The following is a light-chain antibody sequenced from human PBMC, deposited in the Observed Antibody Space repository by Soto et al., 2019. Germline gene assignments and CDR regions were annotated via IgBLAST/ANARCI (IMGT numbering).Light chain of an antibody. V-gene: IGLV2-23*01. CDR1: SSDVGSYNL. J-gene: IGLJ2*01. CDR2: EDS. Sequence: QSVLTQPASVSGSPGQSITISCTGTSSDVGSYNLVSWYQQYPGKVPKLMIYEDSKRPSGVSNRFSGSKSGNTASLIISGLQAEDEADYYCCSYAGSSTVVFGGGTKLTVL. CDR3: CSYAGSSTVV.